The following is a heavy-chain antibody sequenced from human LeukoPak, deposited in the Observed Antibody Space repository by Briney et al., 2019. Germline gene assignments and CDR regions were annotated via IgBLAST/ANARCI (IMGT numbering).Heavy chain of an antibody. CDR1: GYTFTGYY. J-gene: IGHJ3*02. D-gene: IGHD3-16*02. CDR2: INPNSGGT. Sequence: ASVKVSCKASGYTFTGYYMHWVRQAPGQGLEWMGWINPNSGGTNYAQKFQGRVTITRDTSISTAYMGLSRLRSDDTAVYYCASGDYDYVWGSYRMDAFDIWGQGTMVTVSS. V-gene: IGHV1-2*02. CDR3: ASGDYDYVWGSYRMDAFDI.